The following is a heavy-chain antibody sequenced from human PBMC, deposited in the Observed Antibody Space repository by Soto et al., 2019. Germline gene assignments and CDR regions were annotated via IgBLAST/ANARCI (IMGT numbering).Heavy chain of an antibody. CDR3: ARRRAAAGPYKYNWFDP. J-gene: IGHJ5*02. D-gene: IGHD6-13*01. V-gene: IGHV4-39*07. CDR1: GDSVSNSNYY. Sequence: PSETLSLTCTVSGDSVSNSNYYWGWIRQPPGKGLEWIGTMHADGSTNYNPSLKSRVTISVDTSKNQFSLKLSSVTAADTAVYYCARRRAAAGPYKYNWFDPWGQGTLVTVSS. CDR2: MHADGST.